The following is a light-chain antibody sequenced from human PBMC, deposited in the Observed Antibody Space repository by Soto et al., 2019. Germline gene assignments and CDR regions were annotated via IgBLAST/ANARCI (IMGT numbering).Light chain of an antibody. CDR2: GAS. CDR3: QQYAGSPAGVET. Sequence: EIVLTQSPGTLSLSPGERATLSCRASQIVTGNFLAWYQQKPGQAPRLLIRGASGRATGIPDRFSGSGSGTHFTLTISRLEPEDFAVYYCQQYAGSPAGVETFGQGTKLEIK. V-gene: IGKV3-20*01. J-gene: IGKJ2*01. CDR1: QIVTGNF.